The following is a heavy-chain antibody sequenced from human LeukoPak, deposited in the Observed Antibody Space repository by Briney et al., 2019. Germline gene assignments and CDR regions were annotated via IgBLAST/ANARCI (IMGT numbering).Heavy chain of an antibody. V-gene: IGHV4-34*01. CDR3: ARGQKRYYYDSSGYPLKS. Sequence: SEILSLTCAVSGGSFSGYYWSWIRQPPGKGLEWVGEINHSGSTNYNPSLKSRVTISVDTSKIQFSLKLSSETAADKAVYYCARGQKRYYYDSSGYPLKSWGQGTLVTVSS. CDR2: INHSGST. CDR1: GGSFSGYY. J-gene: IGHJ4*02. D-gene: IGHD3-22*01.